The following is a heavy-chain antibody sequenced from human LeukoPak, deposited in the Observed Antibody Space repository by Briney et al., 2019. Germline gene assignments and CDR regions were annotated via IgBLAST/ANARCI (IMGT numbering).Heavy chain of an antibody. CDR3: ARVSDWNDFDY. CDR1: GGSISSYY. D-gene: IGHD1-1*01. Sequence: SETLSLTCTVSGGSISSYYWSWIRQPPGKTLEWIGYIYSSGSTNYNPSLKCRVTISVDTSKNQFSLKLSSVTAADTAVYYCARVSDWNDFDYWGQGTLVTVSS. V-gene: IGHV4-59*01. CDR2: IYSSGST. J-gene: IGHJ4*02.